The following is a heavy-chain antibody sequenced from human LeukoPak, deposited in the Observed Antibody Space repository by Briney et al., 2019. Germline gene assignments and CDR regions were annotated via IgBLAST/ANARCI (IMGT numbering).Heavy chain of an antibody. CDR3: ARDFWCGYDYFDY. D-gene: IGHD3-3*01. CDR2: IYYSRTT. J-gene: IGHJ4*02. CDR1: VLSFSGAGFY. Sequence: SETLSLTCTVSVLSFSGAGFYWTWVRQHPGKGLEWIGYIYYSRTTYYNPSLESRVTISVDTSQNRFSLKLTSVTAADTAVYYCARDFWCGYDYFDYWGQGALVTVSS. V-gene: IGHV4-31*03.